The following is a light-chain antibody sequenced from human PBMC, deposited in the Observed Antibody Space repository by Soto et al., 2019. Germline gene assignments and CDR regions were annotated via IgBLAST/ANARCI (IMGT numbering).Light chain of an antibody. CDR3: QSYDSSLDVV. J-gene: IGLJ2*01. V-gene: IGLV1-40*01. CDR1: SSNIGAGYD. Sequence: QSVLTQPPSVSGASGQRVTISCTGSSSNIGAGYDVHWYQQLPGTAPKLLIYGNSNRPSGVPDRFSGSKSGTSASLAITGLQAEDEADYYCQSYDSSLDVVFGGGTKPTVL. CDR2: GNS.